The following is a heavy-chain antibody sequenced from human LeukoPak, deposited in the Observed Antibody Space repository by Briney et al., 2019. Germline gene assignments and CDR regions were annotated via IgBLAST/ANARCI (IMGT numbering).Heavy chain of an antibody. V-gene: IGHV3-21*01. CDR3: ARAIPAAIDYYYYYMDV. CDR1: GFTFSNYS. Sequence: GSLRLSCAASGFTFSNYSMNWVRQAPGKGLEWVSSISSSYSYIYYADSVKGRFTISRDNAKNSLYLQMNSLRAEDTAVYYCARAIPAAIDYYYYYMDVWGKGTTVTVSS. D-gene: IGHD2-2*01. CDR2: ISSSYSYI. J-gene: IGHJ6*03.